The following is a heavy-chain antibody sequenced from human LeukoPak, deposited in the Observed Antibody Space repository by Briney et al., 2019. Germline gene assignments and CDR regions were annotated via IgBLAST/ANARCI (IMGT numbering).Heavy chain of an antibody. CDR2: IYSGGST. V-gene: IGHV3-53*01. CDR1: GFTVSSNY. Sequence: PGGSLRLSCAASGFTVSSNYMSWVRQAPGKGLEWVSVIYSGGSTYYADSVKGRFTISRDNSKTTLYLQMNSLRAEDTAVYYCAATYIVVVPAAQAFDIWGQGTMVTVSS. CDR3: AATYIVVVPAAQAFDI. D-gene: IGHD2-2*01. J-gene: IGHJ3*02.